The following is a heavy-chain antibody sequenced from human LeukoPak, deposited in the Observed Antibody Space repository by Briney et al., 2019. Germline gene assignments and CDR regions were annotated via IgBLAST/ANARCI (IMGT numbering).Heavy chain of an antibody. D-gene: IGHD5-18*01. CDR3: ARESWGYSYGYPLWYFDL. V-gene: IGHV3-30*03. J-gene: IGHJ2*01. CDR1: GFTFSTYG. CDR2: ISYDGSNK. Sequence: PGGSLRLSCAASGFTFSTYGMHWVRQAPGKGLEWVAVISYDGSNKYYADSVKGRFTISRDNSKNTLYLQMNSLRAEDTAVYYCARESWGYSYGYPLWYFDLWGRGTLVTVSS.